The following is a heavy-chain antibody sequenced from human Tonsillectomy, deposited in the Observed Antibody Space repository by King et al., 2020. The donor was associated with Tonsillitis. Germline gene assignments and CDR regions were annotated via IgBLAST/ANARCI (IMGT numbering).Heavy chain of an antibody. V-gene: IGHV4-30-2*01. CDR1: GGSISGGGYS. D-gene: IGHD3-22*01. CDR2: IYHSGST. J-gene: IGHJ4*02. CDR3: ARVSYYYDSSGYPISENFDY. Sequence: QLQESGSGLVKPSQTLSLTCAVSGGSISGGGYSWSWIRQPPGKGLEWIGYIYHSGSTYYNPSLKSRVTISVDRSKNQFSLKLSSVTAADTAVYYCARVSYYYDSSGYPISENFDYWGQGTLVTVSS.